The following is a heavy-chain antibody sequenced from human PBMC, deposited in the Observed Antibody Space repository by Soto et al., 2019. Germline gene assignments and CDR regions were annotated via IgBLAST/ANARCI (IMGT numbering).Heavy chain of an antibody. CDR2: ISYDGSNK. CDR1: GLTFNSYA. D-gene: IGHD3-10*01. Sequence: QVQLVESGGGVVHPGSSLRLSCAASGLTFNSYAMPWVRQAPGKGLEWVALISYDGSNKFYRDSVKGRFTISRDNSKTAVYLQMNSLRPEDTALYYCATDGDENWILEDGSYYYGMAVWGRGTTVIVSS. V-gene: IGHV3-30*03. CDR3: ATDGDENWILEDGSYYYGMAV. J-gene: IGHJ6*02.